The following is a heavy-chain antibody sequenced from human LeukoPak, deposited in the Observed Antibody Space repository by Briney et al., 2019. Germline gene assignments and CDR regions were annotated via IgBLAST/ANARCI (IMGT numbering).Heavy chain of an antibody. CDR1: GFTVSSNY. CDR3: ASGYFDWLWFDY. CDR2: IYSGGST. V-gene: IGHV3-53*01. Sequence: PEGSLRLSCAASGFTVSSNYMSWVRQAPGKGLEWVSVIYSGGSTYYADSVKGRFTISRDNSKNTLYLQMNSLRAEDTAVYYCASGYFDWLWFDYWGQGTLVTVSS. D-gene: IGHD3-9*01. J-gene: IGHJ4*02.